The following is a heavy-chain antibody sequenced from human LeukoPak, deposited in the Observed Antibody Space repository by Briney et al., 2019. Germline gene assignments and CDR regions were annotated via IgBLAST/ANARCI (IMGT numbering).Heavy chain of an antibody. V-gene: IGHV3-64*02. J-gene: IGHJ4*02. Sequence: PGGSLRLSCAASGFTFSNSAMYWVRQAPGKGLELVSVISTNGDRTYYADSVKGRFTISRDNSKNTLYLQMGSLRADDMAVYYCARGVAISSSGWYDTFDYWGQGALVTISS. CDR3: ARGVAISSSGWYDTFDY. CDR1: GFTFSNSA. D-gene: IGHD6-19*01. CDR2: ISTNGDRT.